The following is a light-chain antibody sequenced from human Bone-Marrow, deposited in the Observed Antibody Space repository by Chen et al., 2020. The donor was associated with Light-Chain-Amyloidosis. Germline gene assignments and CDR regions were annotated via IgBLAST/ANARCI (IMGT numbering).Light chain of an antibody. Sequence: SYELTQPPSVSVSPCQTVRITCSGDDLPTKYAYWYQQKPGQAPVLVIHRDTERPSGISELFSGSSSGTTATLTISGVQAEDEADYHCQSADSSGTYEVIFGGGTKLTVL. CDR1: DLPTKY. CDR2: RDT. CDR3: QSADSSGTYEVI. V-gene: IGLV3-25*03. J-gene: IGLJ2*01.